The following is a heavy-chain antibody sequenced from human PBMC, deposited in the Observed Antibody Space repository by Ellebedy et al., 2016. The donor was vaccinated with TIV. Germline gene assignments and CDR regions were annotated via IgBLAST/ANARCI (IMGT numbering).Heavy chain of an antibody. V-gene: IGHV3-23*01. Sequence: PGGSLRLSCVTSGFTFSGYALTRVRQAPGKGLEYVSSITGSGESTYYIESVKGRFTISRDNSKDTVFLQMSSLRADDTAIYYCAKGQVGGPFEHWGQGTLVTVSS. CDR2: ITGSGEST. CDR1: GFTFSGYA. J-gene: IGHJ4*03. D-gene: IGHD1-26*01. CDR3: AKGQVGGPFEH.